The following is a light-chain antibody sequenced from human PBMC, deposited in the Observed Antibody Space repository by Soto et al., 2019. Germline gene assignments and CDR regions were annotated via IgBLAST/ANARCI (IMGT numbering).Light chain of an antibody. Sequence: IVLTQSPGTLSLSPGERATLSCRASQSVSSSYLAWYRQTPGQAPRLLIYGASSRATGIPDRVSGSGSGTDFTLTISRLESEDFAVYYCQQYGSSRWTFGEGTKVGI. V-gene: IGKV3-20*01. CDR1: QSVSSSY. CDR3: QQYGSSRWT. CDR2: GAS. J-gene: IGKJ1*01.